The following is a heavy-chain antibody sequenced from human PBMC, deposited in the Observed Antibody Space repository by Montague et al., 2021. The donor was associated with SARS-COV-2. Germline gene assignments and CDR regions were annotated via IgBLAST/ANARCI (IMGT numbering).Heavy chain of an antibody. CDR3: ARVHSSGWYAAFDI. CDR1: GFTFSSYE. J-gene: IGHJ3*02. V-gene: IGHV3-48*03. CDR2: ISSSGGSI. D-gene: IGHD6-19*01. Sequence: SLRLSCAASGFTFSSYEMNWARQAPGKGLEWVSYISSSGGSISYADSVKGRFTISRDNANNSLCLLMNSLRAEDTAVYYCARVHSSGWYAAFDIWGQGTMVTVSS.